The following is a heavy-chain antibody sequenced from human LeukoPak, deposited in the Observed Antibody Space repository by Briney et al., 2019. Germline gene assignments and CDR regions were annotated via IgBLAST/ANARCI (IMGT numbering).Heavy chain of an antibody. CDR1: GFTFDDYA. D-gene: IGHD3-3*01. CDR3: AKGYYDFWSGYSAFDY. J-gene: IGHJ4*02. CDR2: ISWNSGSI. V-gene: IGHV3-9*03. Sequence: GGSLRLSCAASGFTFDDYAMHWARQAPGKGLEWVSGISWNSGSIGYADSVKGRFTISRDNAKNSLYLQMNSLRAEDMALYYCAKGYYDFWSGYSAFDYWGQGTLVTVSS.